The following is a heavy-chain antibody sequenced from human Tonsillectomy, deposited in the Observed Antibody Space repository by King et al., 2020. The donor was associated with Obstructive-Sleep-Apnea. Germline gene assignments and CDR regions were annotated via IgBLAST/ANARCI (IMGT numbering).Heavy chain of an antibody. CDR1: GFTFSTYA. J-gene: IGHJ4*02. V-gene: IGHV3-30*04. D-gene: IGHD2-15*01. Sequence: VQLVESGGGVVQPGRSLRLSCAASGFTFSTYAVHWVRQAPGKGLEWLAVISHDGTDQYYADSVKGRFTISRDNARNTLFLQMNSLRPEDTAVYYCARDGTPMTDIVVEYFDYWGQGTLVTVST. CDR3: ARDGTPMTDIVVEYFDY. CDR2: ISHDGTDQ.